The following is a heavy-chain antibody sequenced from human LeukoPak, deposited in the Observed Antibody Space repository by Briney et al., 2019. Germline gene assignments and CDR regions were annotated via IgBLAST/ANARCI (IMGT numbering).Heavy chain of an antibody. J-gene: IGHJ4*02. D-gene: IGHD2-21*01. CDR3: ARENVVLYYFDY. CDR1: GCSISSYY. Sequence: SETLCLTCTVSGCSISSYYWSWIRQPPGKGLEWVGYIYYSGSTNYNPSLKSRVTISVDTSKNQFSLKLSSVTAADTAVYYCARENVVLYYFDYWGQGTLVTVSS. V-gene: IGHV4-59*01. CDR2: IYYSGST.